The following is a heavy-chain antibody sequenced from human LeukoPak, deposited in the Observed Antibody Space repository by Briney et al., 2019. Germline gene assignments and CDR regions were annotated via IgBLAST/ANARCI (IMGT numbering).Heavy chain of an antibody. V-gene: IGHV3-30-3*01. CDR2: ISYDGSNK. CDR1: GFTFSSYA. J-gene: IGHJ4*02. Sequence: GGSLRLSCAASGFTFSSYAMHWVRQAPGKGLEWVAVISYDGSNKYYADSVKGRFTISRDNSKNTLYLQMNSLRAEDTAVYYCAKDRRAAAGGFDYWGQGTLVTVS. D-gene: IGHD6-13*01. CDR3: AKDRRAAAGGFDY.